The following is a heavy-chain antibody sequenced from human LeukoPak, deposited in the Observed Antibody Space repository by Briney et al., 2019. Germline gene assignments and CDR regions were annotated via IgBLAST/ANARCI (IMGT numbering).Heavy chain of an antibody. CDR3: ANHLACGSTTCPSFDH. CDR2: ISSSSSYI. J-gene: IGHJ4*02. D-gene: IGHD2-2*01. Sequence: GGSLRLSCAASGFTFSSYSMNWVRQAPGKGLEWVSSISSSSSYIYYADSVKGRFTISRDNAKNSLSLQMNNLRIDDTAVYYCANHLACGSTTCPSFDHWGQGTLVTVSS. CDR1: GFTFSSYS. V-gene: IGHV3-21*01.